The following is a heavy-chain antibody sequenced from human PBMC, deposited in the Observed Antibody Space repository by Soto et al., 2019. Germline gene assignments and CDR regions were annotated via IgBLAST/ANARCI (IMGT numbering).Heavy chain of an antibody. J-gene: IGHJ4*02. D-gene: IGHD5-18*01. Sequence: VGSLRLSCASSGFTFSSYEMNWVRHSPGKGLEWISYISTSGSIIYYADSVKGRFTISRDNAKNSVFLQVNSLSAEDTAVYYCARVPDGYSYGYGPFEYWGQGTLVIVSS. CDR1: GFTFSSYE. CDR3: ARVPDGYSYGYGPFEY. CDR2: ISTSGSII. V-gene: IGHV3-48*03.